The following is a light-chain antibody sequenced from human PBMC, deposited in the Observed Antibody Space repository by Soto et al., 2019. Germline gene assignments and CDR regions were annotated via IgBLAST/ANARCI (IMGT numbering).Light chain of an antibody. J-gene: IGKJ2*01. CDR3: QQYDIRPFT. V-gene: IGKV3-15*01. CDR1: ESVSSS. CDR2: DAS. Sequence: IVMTQSPATLSVSPGERVTLSCRASESVSSSLAWYQQKPGQAPRLLIYDASARATGIPPRFSGSGYGTEFTLSSGSLQSEDFAIYFCQQYDIRPFTFGQGTKLQI.